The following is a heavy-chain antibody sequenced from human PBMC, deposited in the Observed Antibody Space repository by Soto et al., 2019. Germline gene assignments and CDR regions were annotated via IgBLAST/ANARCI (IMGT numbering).Heavy chain of an antibody. Sequence: SGTLSLTCTVAGGSISSYYWSWIRQPPGKGLEWIGYIYYSGSTNYNPSLKSRVTISVDTSKNQFSLKLSSVTAADTAVYYCAREVDTAMAMFDPWGQGTLVTVSS. CDR3: AREVDTAMAMFDP. CDR1: GGSISSYY. J-gene: IGHJ5*02. CDR2: IYYSGST. D-gene: IGHD5-18*01. V-gene: IGHV4-59*01.